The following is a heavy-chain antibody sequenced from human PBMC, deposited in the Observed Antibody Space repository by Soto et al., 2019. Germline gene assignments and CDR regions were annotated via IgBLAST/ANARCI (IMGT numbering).Heavy chain of an antibody. Sequence: ASVKVSCKASGYTFTGYYMHWVRQAPGQGLEWMGWINPNSGGTNYAQKFQGWVTMTRDTSISTAYMELSRLRSDDTAVYYCPRMNKARTYSSSSSLSPPYYYYGMDVCGRGTTVTVSS. CDR1: GYTFTGYY. V-gene: IGHV1-2*04. CDR2: INPNSGGT. J-gene: IGHJ6*02. D-gene: IGHD6-6*01. CDR3: PRMNKARTYSSSSSLSPPYYYYGMDV.